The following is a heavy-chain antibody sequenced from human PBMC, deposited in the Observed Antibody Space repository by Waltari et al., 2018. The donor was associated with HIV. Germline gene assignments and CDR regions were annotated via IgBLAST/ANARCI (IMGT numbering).Heavy chain of an antibody. V-gene: IGHV6-1*01. CDR2: TYYRSKWYN. CDR3: VRGSGMNYYYYGMDV. J-gene: IGHJ6*02. D-gene: IGHD3-10*01. Sequence: QVQLQQPGRGLVKPSHTLSLPCAMSGYTVSINTAAWNAIRQSPSRGFEWLGTTYYRSKWYNDYAASVRSRITIHPNTSNNQFSLQLKSVTPEDTAVYYCVRGSGMNYYYYGMDVWGQGTTVTVSS. CDR1: GYTVSINTAA.